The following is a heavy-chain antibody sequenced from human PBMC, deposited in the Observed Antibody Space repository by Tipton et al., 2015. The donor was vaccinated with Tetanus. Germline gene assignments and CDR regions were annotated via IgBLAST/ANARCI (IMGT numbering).Heavy chain of an antibody. CDR1: GYNLTNYS. CDR2: IDPRDSEA. V-gene: IGHV5-51*01. J-gene: IGHJ2*01. Sequence: QLVQSGAEVKKPGESLKISCQGSGYNLTNYSIGWVRQMPGKGLEWVGIIDPRDSEARYGPSFQGQVFISAAKSISTTYLQWGSLTASDTAIYYCARRRSAVLSGGYHWYFDLWGRGTMVVVSS. CDR3: ARRRSAVLSGGYHWYFDL. D-gene: IGHD3-3*01.